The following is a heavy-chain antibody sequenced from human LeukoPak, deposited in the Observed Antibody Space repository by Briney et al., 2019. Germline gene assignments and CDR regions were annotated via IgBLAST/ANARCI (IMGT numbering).Heavy chain of an antibody. CDR1: GFTFSSYG. Sequence: GGSLRLSCAASGFTFSSYGMSWVRQAPGKGLEWVSAISGSGGSTYYADSVKGRFTISRDNSKNTLYLQMNGLRAEDTAVYYCARRAGGYSHPYDYWGQGILVTVSS. J-gene: IGHJ4*02. CDR3: ARRAGGYSHPYDY. D-gene: IGHD4-23*01. V-gene: IGHV3-23*01. CDR2: ISGSGGST.